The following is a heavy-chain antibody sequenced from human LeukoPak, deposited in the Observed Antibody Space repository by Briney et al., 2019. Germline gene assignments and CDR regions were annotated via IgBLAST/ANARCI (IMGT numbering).Heavy chain of an antibody. Sequence: ASVKVSCKVSGYTLTELSMHWVRPAPGKGLEWMGSFDHEDGKTIYAQKFQGRVTMTEDTSTGTAYMELSSLRSEDTAVFYCAIMARDRSGYYSTFDYWGQGTLVTVFS. CDR2: FDHEDGKT. CDR1: GYTLTELS. J-gene: IGHJ4*02. CDR3: AIMARDRSGYYSTFDY. V-gene: IGHV1-24*01. D-gene: IGHD3-22*01.